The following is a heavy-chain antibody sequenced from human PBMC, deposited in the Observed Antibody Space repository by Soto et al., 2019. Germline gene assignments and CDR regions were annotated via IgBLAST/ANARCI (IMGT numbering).Heavy chain of an antibody. Sequence: QVQLVESGGGLVKPGGSLRLSCAASGFSFSDSYMSWVRQAPGKGLEWVAYISGSSGYTGYADSVKGRFTISRDNTKKDLYLQMNSLGVEDTAVYYCARDRGAYGPTDFWGQGTTVTDSS. D-gene: IGHD1-26*01. CDR1: GFSFSDSY. V-gene: IGHV3-11*06. J-gene: IGHJ6*02. CDR3: ARDRGAYGPTDF. CDR2: ISGSSGYT.